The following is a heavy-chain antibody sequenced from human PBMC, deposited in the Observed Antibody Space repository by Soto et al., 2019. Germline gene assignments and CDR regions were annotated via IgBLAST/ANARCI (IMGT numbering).Heavy chain of an antibody. CDR2: IWYDGSDK. J-gene: IGHJ4*02. CDR1: GFTFSSYG. V-gene: IGHV3-33*01. Sequence: QVELVESGGGVVQPGRSLRLSCAASGFTFSSYGMHWVRQAPGQGLDWVAVIWYDGSDKYYADSVKGRFTISRDNSRNTLYLQINSLRDEDTAVYYCARAAAGNSPFDYWGQGTLVTVSS. D-gene: IGHD6-13*01. CDR3: ARAAAGNSPFDY.